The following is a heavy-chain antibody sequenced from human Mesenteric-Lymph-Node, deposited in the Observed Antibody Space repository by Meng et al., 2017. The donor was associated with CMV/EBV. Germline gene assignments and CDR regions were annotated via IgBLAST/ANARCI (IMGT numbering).Heavy chain of an antibody. CDR1: GYTFTDDY. CDR2: INPASGAT. CDR3: AREGVRGYSGFDS. J-gene: IGHJ5*01. V-gene: IGHV1-2*02. D-gene: IGHD5-12*01. Sequence: KAPGYTFTDDYMHWVRQAPGQGLEWMGWINPASGATNYAQKFQGRVTMTRDTSITTAYMEVSRLRSDDTAVYFCAREGVRGYSGFDSWGLGTLVTVSS.